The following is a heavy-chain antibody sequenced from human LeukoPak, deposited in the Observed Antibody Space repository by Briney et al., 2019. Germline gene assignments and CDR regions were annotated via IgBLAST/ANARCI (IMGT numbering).Heavy chain of an antibody. J-gene: IGHJ6*02. CDR2: ISGSGGST. V-gene: IGHV3-23*01. CDR3: ASAGGYGSGTYDYYYFGMDV. D-gene: IGHD3-10*01. Sequence: GGSLRLSCSASGFTFSNYVLSWVRQAPGKGLEWVSAISGSGGSTYYADSVKGRFTISRDNAKNSLYLQMNSLRAEDTAVYYCASAGGYGSGTYDYYYFGMDVWGQGTTVTVSS. CDR1: GFTFSNYV.